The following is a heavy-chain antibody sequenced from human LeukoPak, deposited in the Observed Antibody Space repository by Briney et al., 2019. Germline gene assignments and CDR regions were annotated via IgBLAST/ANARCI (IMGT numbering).Heavy chain of an antibody. D-gene: IGHD3-10*01. V-gene: IGHV4-34*01. CDR3: ATSRGLHYFDY. J-gene: IGHJ4*02. Sequence: SETLSLTCAVYGGSFSGYYWSWIRQPPGKGLEWIGEINHSGSTSYNPSLKSRVTISVDTSKNQFSLKLSSVTAADTAVYYCATSRGLHYFDYWGQGTLVTVSS. CDR2: INHSGST. CDR1: GGSFSGYY.